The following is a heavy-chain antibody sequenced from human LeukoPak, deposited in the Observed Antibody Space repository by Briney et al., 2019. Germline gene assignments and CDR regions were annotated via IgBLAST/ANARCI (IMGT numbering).Heavy chain of an antibody. CDR2: IKPDGTTK. D-gene: IGHD6-13*01. V-gene: IGHV3-7*03. CDR1: GFPFSSYS. Sequence: PGGSLRFSCAASGFPFSSYSMTWVRQAPGKGLEWVANIKPDGTTKFYVDSVKGRFTISRDNALNSLYLQMNSLRAEDTAIYYCARSIPYGTTWYGRSDYWGQGTLVTVSS. J-gene: IGHJ4*02. CDR3: ARSIPYGTTWYGRSDY.